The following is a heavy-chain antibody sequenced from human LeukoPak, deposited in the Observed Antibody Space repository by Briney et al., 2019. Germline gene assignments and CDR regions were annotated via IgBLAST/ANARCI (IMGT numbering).Heavy chain of an antibody. CDR1: GGSISNYY. V-gene: IGHV4-4*07. D-gene: IGHD3-22*01. Sequence: PSETLSLTCTVSGGSISNYYWSWIRQPAEKGLEWIGRIYTSGSTNYNPSLKSRVTMSVDTSKNQFSLKLSSVTAADTAVYYCARVHEFPDSRYYYYYMDVWGKGTTVTVSS. J-gene: IGHJ6*03. CDR2: IYTSGST. CDR3: ARVHEFPDSRYYYYYMDV.